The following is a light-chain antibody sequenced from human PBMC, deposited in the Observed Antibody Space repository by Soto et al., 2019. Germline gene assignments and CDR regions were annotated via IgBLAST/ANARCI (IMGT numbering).Light chain of an antibody. J-gene: IGLJ2*01. CDR3: SSHSSSSTLVE. CDR1: SSDVGGYNY. Sequence: QSVLTQPASMSGSPGQSITISCTGTSSDVGGYNYVSWYRQHPGKAPKLMIYDVNNRPSGVSNRFSGSKSGNTASLTISGLQAEDEADYYCSSHSSSSTLVEFGGGTKVTVL. CDR2: DVN. V-gene: IGLV2-14*03.